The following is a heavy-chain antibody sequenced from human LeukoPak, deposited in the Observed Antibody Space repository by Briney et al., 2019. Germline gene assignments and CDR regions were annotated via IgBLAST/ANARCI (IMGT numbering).Heavy chain of an antibody. V-gene: IGHV3-7*05. CDR3: ARAVRASSGSCNDF. Sequence: GGSLRLSCAASGFTFSTYWMSWVRQAPGKGLEWVANIKPDGSEKHYVDSVKGRFTISRDNAENSLYLQMNSLGAEDTAVYYCARAVRASSGSCNDFWGQGTLVTVSS. J-gene: IGHJ4*02. D-gene: IGHD2-15*01. CDR1: GFTFSTYW. CDR2: IKPDGSEK.